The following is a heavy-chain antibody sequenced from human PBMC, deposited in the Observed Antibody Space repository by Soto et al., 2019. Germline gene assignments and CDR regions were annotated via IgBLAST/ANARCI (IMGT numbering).Heavy chain of an antibody. CDR3: ARDYRAWDP. J-gene: IGHJ5*02. V-gene: IGHV3-33*01. CDR2: IWYDGSNK. D-gene: IGHD3-10*01. CDR1: GFTFSSYG. Sequence: QVQLVESGGGVVQPGRSLRLSCAASGFTFSSYGMHWVRQAPGKGLEWVAVIWYDGSNKYYADSVKGRFTISRDNSKNTLYLQMNSLRAEDTAVYYCARDYRAWDPWGQGTLVTVSS.